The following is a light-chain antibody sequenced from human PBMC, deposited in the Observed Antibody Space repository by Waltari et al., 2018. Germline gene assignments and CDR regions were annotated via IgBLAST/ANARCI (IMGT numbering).Light chain of an antibody. CDR3: LLYHGNAQLV. CDR1: SGAVTSDYF. J-gene: IGLJ3*02. CDR2: ATN. Sequence: QPVVTQEPSLTVSPGGTVTVTCASTSGAVTSDYFPNWFQQKPGQAPRPLIYATNKKPSLTPARFSGSLLGDKAALTVSGVLPEDEADYYCLLYHGNAQLVFGGGTKLTVL. V-gene: IGLV7-43*01.